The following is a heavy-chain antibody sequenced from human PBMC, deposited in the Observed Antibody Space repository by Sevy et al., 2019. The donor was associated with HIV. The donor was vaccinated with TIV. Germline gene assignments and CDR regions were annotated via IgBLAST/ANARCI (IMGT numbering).Heavy chain of an antibody. J-gene: IGHJ6*02. V-gene: IGHV4-39*01. CDR3: ATDGVTTNYYYYGMDV. CDR2: IYYSGST. Sequence: SETLSRTCTVSGGSISSSSYYWGWIRQPPGKGLEWIGSIYYSGSTYYNPSLKSRVTISVDTSKNQFSLKLSSVTAADTAVYYCATDGVTTNYYYYGMDVWGQGTTVTVSS. D-gene: IGHD2-21*02. CDR1: GGSISSSSYY.